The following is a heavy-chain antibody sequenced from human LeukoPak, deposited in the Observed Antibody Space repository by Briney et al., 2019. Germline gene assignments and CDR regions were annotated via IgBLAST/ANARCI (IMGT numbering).Heavy chain of an antibody. D-gene: IGHD6-13*01. CDR2: IDYSGGST. J-gene: IGHJ4*02. CDR1: GFTLSSYE. Sequence: PGGSLRLSCTASGFTLSSYEMSWIRQAPGKGLEWVSSIDYSGGSTHYADSVMGRFTISRDNSKNTLYLQLNSLSADDTAVYYCAKDQVPSSWHVPTDYWGQGTLVTVSS. CDR3: AKDQVPSSWHVPTDY. V-gene: IGHV3-23*01.